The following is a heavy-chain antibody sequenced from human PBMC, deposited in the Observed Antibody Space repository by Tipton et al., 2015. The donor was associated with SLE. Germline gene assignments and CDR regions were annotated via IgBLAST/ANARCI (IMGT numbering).Heavy chain of an antibody. V-gene: IGHV3-30*18. D-gene: IGHD3-22*01. CDR2: ISYEGSNK. J-gene: IGHJ3*02. CDR3: AKDPRPITMIVGDAFDI. Sequence: SLRLSCSASGFTFSSYGMHWVRQVPGKGLEWVAVISYEGSNKYYADSLKGRFTISRDTSKNTLYLTLNSLRTEDKAVYYCAKDPRPITMIVGDAFDIWGQGTMVTVSS. CDR1: GFTFSSYG.